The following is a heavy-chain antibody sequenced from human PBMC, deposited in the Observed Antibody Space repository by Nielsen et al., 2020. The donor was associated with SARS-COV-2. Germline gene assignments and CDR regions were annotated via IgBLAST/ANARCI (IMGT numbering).Heavy chain of an antibody. J-gene: IGHJ4*02. D-gene: IGHD3-10*01. CDR2: ISSSSSYI. V-gene: IGHV3-21*01. Sequence: GSLRLSCAASGFTFSSYSMNWVRQAPGKGLEWVSSISSSSSYIYYADSVKGRFTISRDNAKNSLYLQMNSLRAEDTAVYYCARMGYGSGSYLDYWGQGTPVTVSS. CDR3: ARMGYGSGSYLDY. CDR1: GFTFSSYS.